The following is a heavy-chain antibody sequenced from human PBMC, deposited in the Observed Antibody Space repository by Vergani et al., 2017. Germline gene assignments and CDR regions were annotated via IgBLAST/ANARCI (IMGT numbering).Heavy chain of an antibody. CDR2: IIPIFGTA. Sequence: QVQLVQSGAEVKKPGSSVKVSCKASGGTFSSYAISWVRQAPGQGLEWMGGIIPIFGTANYAQKFQGRVTITADESTSTAYMELSSLRSEDTAVYYCAREGVPMVVVPAARRYFDLWGRGTLVTVSS. V-gene: IGHV1-69*01. D-gene: IGHD2-2*01. J-gene: IGHJ2*01. CDR1: GGTFSSYA. CDR3: AREGVPMVVVPAARRYFDL.